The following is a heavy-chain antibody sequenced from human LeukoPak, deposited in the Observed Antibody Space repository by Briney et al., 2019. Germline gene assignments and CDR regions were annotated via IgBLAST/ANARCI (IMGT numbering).Heavy chain of an antibody. D-gene: IGHD2-15*01. V-gene: IGHV1-2*02. CDR3: ARGGQLGYCSGGSCPTTIDAFDI. Sequence: ASVKVSCKASVYTFTGYYMHWVRQAPGQGLEWMGWINPNSGGTNYAQKFQGRVTMTRDTSISTAYMELSRLRSDDTAVYYCARGGQLGYCSGGSCPTTIDAFDIWGQGTMVTVS. CDR2: INPNSGGT. CDR1: VYTFTGYY. J-gene: IGHJ3*02.